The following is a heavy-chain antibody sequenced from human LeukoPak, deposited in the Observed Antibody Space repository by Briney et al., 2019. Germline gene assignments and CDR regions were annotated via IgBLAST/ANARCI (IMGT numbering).Heavy chain of an antibody. V-gene: IGHV3-21*01. J-gene: IGHJ6*02. CDR2: ISSSSSYI. D-gene: IGHD6-13*01. CDR3: AAAAGLLGYYYYYGMDV. CDR1: GFTFSTYW. Sequence: PGGSLRLSCAASGFTFSTYWMNWVRQAPGKGLEWVSSISSSSSYIYYADSVKGRFTISRDNAKNSLYLQMNSLRAEDTAVYYCAAAAGLLGYYYYYGMDVWGQGTTVTVS.